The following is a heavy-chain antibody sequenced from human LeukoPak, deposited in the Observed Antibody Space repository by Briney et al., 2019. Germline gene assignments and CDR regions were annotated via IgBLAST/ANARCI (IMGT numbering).Heavy chain of an antibody. CDR2: IYYSEST. Sequence: SETLSLTCTVSGGSISSYYWSWIRQPPGKGLEWIGYIYYSESTNYNPSLKSRVTMSVDTSKNQFSLKLSSVTAADTAVYYCAREISRFDWSPGDFDYWGQGILVTVSS. J-gene: IGHJ4*02. CDR1: GGSISSYY. CDR3: AREISRFDWSPGDFDY. V-gene: IGHV4-59*12. D-gene: IGHD3-9*01.